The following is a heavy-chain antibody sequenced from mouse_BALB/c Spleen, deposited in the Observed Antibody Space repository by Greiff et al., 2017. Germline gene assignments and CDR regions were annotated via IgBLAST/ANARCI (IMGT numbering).Heavy chain of an antibody. Sequence: QVQLKESGAELVRPGASVTLSCKASGYTFTDYEMHWVKQTPVHGLEWIGAIDPETGGTAYNQKFKGKATLTADKSSSTAYMELRSLTSEDSAVYYCTRTARATGFAYWGQGTLVTVAA. D-gene: IGHD3-1*01. V-gene: IGHV1-15*01. CDR1: GYTFTDYE. CDR2: IDPETGGT. J-gene: IGHJ3*01. CDR3: TRTARATGFAY.